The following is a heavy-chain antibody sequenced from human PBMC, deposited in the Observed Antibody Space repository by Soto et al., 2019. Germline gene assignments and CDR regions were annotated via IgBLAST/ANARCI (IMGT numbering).Heavy chain of an antibody. Sequence: QITLKESGPTLVKPTQTLTLTCTFSGFSLSTSGVGVGWIRQPPGKALEWLALIYWDDDKRYSPSLKSRLTITNDTSKNQVCLTMTNMDPVDTATYYCAHVRYYYDSSGLHDAFDIWGQGTMVTVSS. CDR1: GFSLSTSGVG. V-gene: IGHV2-5*02. D-gene: IGHD3-22*01. CDR3: AHVRYYYDSSGLHDAFDI. CDR2: IYWDDDK. J-gene: IGHJ3*02.